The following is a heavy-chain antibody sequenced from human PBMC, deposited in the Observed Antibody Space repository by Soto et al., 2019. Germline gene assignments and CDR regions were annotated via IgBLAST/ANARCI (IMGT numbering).Heavy chain of an antibody. J-gene: IGHJ4*02. Sequence: GGSLRLSCAASGFTFSSYAMSWVRQAPGKGLEWVSAISGSGGSTYYADSVKGRFTISRDNSKNTLYLQMNSLRAEDTAVYYCAKDSLTRDCYKNPRPYYFDDWGQGTLVTVSS. CDR3: AKDSLTRDCYKNPRPYYFDD. CDR1: GFTFSSYA. D-gene: IGHD2-21*01. CDR2: ISGSGGST. V-gene: IGHV3-23*01.